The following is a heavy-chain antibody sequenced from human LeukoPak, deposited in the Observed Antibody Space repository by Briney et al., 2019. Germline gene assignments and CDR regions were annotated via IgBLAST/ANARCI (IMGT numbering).Heavy chain of an antibody. Sequence: GGSLRLSCAASGFTFSSYSMNWVRQAPGKGLEWVSSISSSSSYIYYADSVKGRFTISRDNAKNPLYLQMNSLRAEDTAVYYCARDRDTAMVIDAFDIWGQGTMVTVSS. CDR1: GFTFSSYS. CDR3: ARDRDTAMVIDAFDI. D-gene: IGHD5-18*01. J-gene: IGHJ3*02. V-gene: IGHV3-21*01. CDR2: ISSSSSYI.